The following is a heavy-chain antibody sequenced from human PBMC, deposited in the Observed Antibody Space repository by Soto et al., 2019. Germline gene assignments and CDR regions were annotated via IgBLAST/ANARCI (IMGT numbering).Heavy chain of an antibody. J-gene: IGHJ4*02. V-gene: IGHV1-24*01. D-gene: IGHD3-3*01. CDR2: FDPEDGET. Sequence: ASVKVSGKVSGYTLSELSMHWVRQAPGKGLEWMGGFDPEDGETLYAQKFQGRVSMTEDTSTDTAYMELSSLAFEDTAVYYCTTRQRPLRFLEWLSRYYFDFWGQGTLVTVSS. CDR1: GYTLSELS. CDR3: TTRQRPLRFLEWLSRYYFDF.